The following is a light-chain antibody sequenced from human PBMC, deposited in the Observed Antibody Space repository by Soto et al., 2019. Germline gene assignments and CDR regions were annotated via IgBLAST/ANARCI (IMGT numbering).Light chain of an antibody. CDR2: EVN. J-gene: IGLJ3*02. V-gene: IGLV2-23*02. CDR1: GGDVDNYDL. Sequence: QSALTQPASVSGSPGQSITISCAGSGGDVDNYDLLSWYQQIPGKAPKLIIFEVNRRPSGVSDRFSGFKSGNTASLTISGLQAGDEADFFCCSYAGNGAWVFGGGTKLTVL. CDR3: CSYAGNGAWV.